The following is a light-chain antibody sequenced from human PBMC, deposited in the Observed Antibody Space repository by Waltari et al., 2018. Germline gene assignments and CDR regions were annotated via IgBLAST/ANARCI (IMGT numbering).Light chain of an antibody. V-gene: IGKV4-1*01. Sequence: DIVMTQSPDSLAVSLGERATINCKSSQSLLYSSNNKNYLAWYQQKPRQPPKLLIYWASTRESGVPDRFSGSGSGTDFTLTISSLQAEDVAVYYCQQCYNTPVTFGGGTKVEIK. CDR2: WAS. CDR3: QQCYNTPVT. CDR1: QSLLYSSNNKNY. J-gene: IGKJ4*01.